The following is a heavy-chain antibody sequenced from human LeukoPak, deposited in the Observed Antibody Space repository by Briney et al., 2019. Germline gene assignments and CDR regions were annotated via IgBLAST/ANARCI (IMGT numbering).Heavy chain of an antibody. CDR1: GDSITSGTYS. V-gene: IGHV4-30-2*01. CDR3: SRGVMNGDYSWFDP. D-gene: IGHD4-17*01. J-gene: IGHJ5*02. Sequence: SETLSLTCGVSGDSITSGTYSWSWLRQPPGESLEWIGYIFQSGRTFYNPSLRSRVAISVDRSKNEIYLRLDSVTAADTAVYFCSRGVMNGDYSWFDPWGQGTLVIVSS. CDR2: IFQSGRT.